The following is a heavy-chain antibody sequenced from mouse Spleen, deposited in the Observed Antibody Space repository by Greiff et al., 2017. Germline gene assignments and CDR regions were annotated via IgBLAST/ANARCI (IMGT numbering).Heavy chain of an antibody. V-gene: IGHV1-4*01. CDR1: GYTFTSYT. J-gene: IGHJ3*01. CDR3: ARSKFITTATGFAY. CDR2: INPSSGYT. Sequence: VQLQQSGAELARPGASVKMSCKASGYTFTSYTMHWVKQRPGQGLEWIGYINPSSGYTKYNQKFKDKATLTADKSSSTAYMQLSSLTSEDSAVYYCARSKFITTATGFAYWGQGTLVTVSA. D-gene: IGHD1-2*01.